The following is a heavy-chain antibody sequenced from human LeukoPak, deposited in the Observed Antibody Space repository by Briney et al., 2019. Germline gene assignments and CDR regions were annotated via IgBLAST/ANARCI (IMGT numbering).Heavy chain of an antibody. D-gene: IGHD6-6*01. Sequence: GGSLRLSCAASGFTFSSYAMNWVRQAPGKGLEWVSGISGGDGTTFYADSVKGRFTISRDNSKNTLYLQMNSLRAEDTAVYYCAKAGSLDIAARQNYWGQGTLVTVSS. CDR3: AKAGSLDIAARQNY. V-gene: IGHV3-23*01. CDR1: GFTFSSYA. CDR2: ISGGDGTT. J-gene: IGHJ4*02.